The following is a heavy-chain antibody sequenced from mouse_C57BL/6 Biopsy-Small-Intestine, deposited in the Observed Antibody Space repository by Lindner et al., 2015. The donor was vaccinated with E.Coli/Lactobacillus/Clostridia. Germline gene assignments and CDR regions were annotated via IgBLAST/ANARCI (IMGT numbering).Heavy chain of an antibody. CDR3: ARENCKTTSCYWKSNYFDS. V-gene: IGHV1-81*01. D-gene: IGHD2-12*01. J-gene: IGHJ2*01. CDR1: GGTFSSYV. CDR2: VIPIFGIT. Sequence: SVKVSCKASGGTFSSYVIRWVRQAPGQGFELIGGVIPIFGITDSAQNFQDRVTLTADKSTGTAFMELSDLRSEDTAIYFCARENCKTTSCYWKSNYFDSWGQGTLVTVSS.